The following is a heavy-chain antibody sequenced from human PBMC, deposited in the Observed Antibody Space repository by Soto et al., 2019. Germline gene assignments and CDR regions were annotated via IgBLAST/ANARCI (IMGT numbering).Heavy chain of an antibody. J-gene: IGHJ5*02. D-gene: IGHD3-9*01. Sequence: ASVKVSCKASGYTFTSYGISWVRQAPGQGLGWMGWISAYNGNTNYAQKLQGRVTMTTDTSTSTAYMELRSLRSDDTAVYYCARGIWDYDILTGYQNWFDPWGQGTLVTVSS. CDR1: GYTFTSYG. V-gene: IGHV1-18*04. CDR3: ARGIWDYDILTGYQNWFDP. CDR2: ISAYNGNT.